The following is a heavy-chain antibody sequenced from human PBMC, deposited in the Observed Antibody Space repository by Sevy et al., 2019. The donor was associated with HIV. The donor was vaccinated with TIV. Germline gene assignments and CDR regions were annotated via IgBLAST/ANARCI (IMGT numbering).Heavy chain of an antibody. J-gene: IGHJ5*02. D-gene: IGHD3-3*01. CDR2: IWYDGSYK. CDR3: AKTFAIFGVLMSPDFDP. V-gene: IGHV3-33*06. Sequence: GGSLRLSCAASGFTFSNYGMHWVRQAPGKGLEWVAVIWYDGSYKYYADSVKGRFTISRDNTKSTLYLQMNSLRAEVTAVYYCAKTFAIFGVLMSPDFDPWGQGTLVTVSS. CDR1: GFTFSNYG.